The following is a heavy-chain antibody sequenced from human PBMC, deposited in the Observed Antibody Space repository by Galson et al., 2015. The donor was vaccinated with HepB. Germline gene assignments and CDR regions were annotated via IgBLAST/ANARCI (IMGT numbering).Heavy chain of an antibody. J-gene: IGHJ4*02. Sequence: SLRLSCAASGITFSSYDMNWVRQAPGKGLEWVSCISSSSNYIYYADSVKGRFTISRDNAKNSLYLQMNSLRAEDTAVYYCARGHSWEPLDYWGQGTLVTVSS. D-gene: IGHD1-26*01. CDR1: GITFSSYD. V-gene: IGHV3-21*01. CDR3: ARGHSWEPLDY. CDR2: ISSSSNYI.